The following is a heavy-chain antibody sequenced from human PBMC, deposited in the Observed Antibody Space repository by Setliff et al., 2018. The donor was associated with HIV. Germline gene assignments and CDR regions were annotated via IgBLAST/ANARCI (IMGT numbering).Heavy chain of an antibody. CDR3: ARFCSGGSCPDY. D-gene: IGHD2-15*01. CDR2: IYYSGSS. V-gene: IGHV4-39*07. CDR1: GGSISRGSYY. Sequence: SETLSLTCTVSGGSISRGSYYWGWIRQPPGKGLEWIGNIYYSGSSYYNPSLKSRVTISVDTSKNQFSLKLSSVTAVDTAVYYCARFCSGGSCPDYWGQGTLVTVSS. J-gene: IGHJ4*02.